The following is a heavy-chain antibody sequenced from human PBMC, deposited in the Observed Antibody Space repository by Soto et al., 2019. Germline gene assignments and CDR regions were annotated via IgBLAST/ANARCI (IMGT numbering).Heavy chain of an antibody. Sequence: ASVKVSCKASGYTFTGYYMHWVRQAPGQGLEWMGWINPNSGGTNYAQKFQGWVTMTRDTSISTAYMELSRLRSDATAVYYCARDFVYRSPVEYYYYGMDVWGQGTTVTVS. CDR2: INPNSGGT. J-gene: IGHJ6*02. D-gene: IGHD6-13*01. V-gene: IGHV1-2*04. CDR3: ARDFVYRSPVEYYYYGMDV. CDR1: GYTFTGYY.